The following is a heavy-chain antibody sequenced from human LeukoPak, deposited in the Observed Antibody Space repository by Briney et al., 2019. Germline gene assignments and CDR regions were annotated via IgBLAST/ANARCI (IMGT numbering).Heavy chain of an antibody. V-gene: IGHV3-23*01. CDR2: ISDNEEVP. CDR1: GINFNYYA. Sequence: GGSLRLSCAASGINFNYYAMSWVRQAPGKGLKWGSGISDNEEVPYYTDSVKGRFTISRDNAKNTVYLQLNNLRADDTAVYFGARHDSFIPYWGQGTLVSVSS. J-gene: IGHJ4*02. CDR3: ARHDSFIPY. D-gene: IGHD5-18*01.